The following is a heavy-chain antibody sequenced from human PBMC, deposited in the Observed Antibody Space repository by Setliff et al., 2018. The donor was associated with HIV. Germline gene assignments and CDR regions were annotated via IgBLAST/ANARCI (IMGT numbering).Heavy chain of an antibody. V-gene: IGHV3-15*07. D-gene: IGHD6-6*01. Sequence: LRLSCAASGFTFSNAWMNWVRQAPGKGLEWVARLRSKIDGGTTEYAAPVKGRFTISRDDSINTLYLQMNSLKTEDTAVYFCTAVGSLAGRRPELNWGRGTLVTVS. CDR1: GFTFSNAW. J-gene: IGHJ4*02. CDR3: TAVGSLAGRRPELN. CDR2: LRSKIDGGTT.